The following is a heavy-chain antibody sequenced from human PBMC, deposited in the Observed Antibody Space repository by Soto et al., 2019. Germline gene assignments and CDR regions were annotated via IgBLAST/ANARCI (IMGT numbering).Heavy chain of an antibody. CDR2: ISSSSSTI. J-gene: IGHJ4*02. Sequence: PGGSLRLSCAASGFTFSSYSMNWVRQAPGKGLEWVSYISSSSSTIYYADSVKGRFTISRDNSKNTLYLQMNSLRAEDTAVYYCARDCKDYGALSCFGYWGQGTLVTVS. V-gene: IGHV3-48*01. CDR1: GFTFSSYS. D-gene: IGHD4-17*01. CDR3: ARDCKDYGALSCFGY.